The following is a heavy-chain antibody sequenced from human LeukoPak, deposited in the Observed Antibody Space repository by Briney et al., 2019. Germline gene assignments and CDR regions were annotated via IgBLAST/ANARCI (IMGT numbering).Heavy chain of an antibody. J-gene: IGHJ4*02. CDR2: INPNSGGT. CDR3: ASTLRNYYDSSGYFDY. D-gene: IGHD3-22*01. V-gene: IGHV1-2*02. CDR1: GYTFTGYY. Sequence: GASVKVSCKASGYTFTGYYMHWVRQAPGQGLEWMGWINPNSGGTNYAQKFQGRVTMTRDTSISTAYMELSRLRSDDTAVYYCASTLRNYYDSSGYFDYWGQGTLFTVSS.